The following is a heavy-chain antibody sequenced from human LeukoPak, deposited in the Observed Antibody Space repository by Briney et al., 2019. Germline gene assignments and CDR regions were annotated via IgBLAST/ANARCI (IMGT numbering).Heavy chain of an antibody. CDR2: IHYSGTT. V-gene: IGHV4-59*01. CDR1: GGSISTYY. J-gene: IGHJ4*02. D-gene: IGHD1-20*01. CDR3: ARHLLITEVTRGFDC. Sequence: SETLSLTCTVSGGSISTYYWSWIRQPPGKGLEWIGYIHYSGTTNYNPSLRSRVTISVDTSKNQFSLRLSSVTAADTAVYHRARHLLITEVTRGFDCWGQGTLVTVSS.